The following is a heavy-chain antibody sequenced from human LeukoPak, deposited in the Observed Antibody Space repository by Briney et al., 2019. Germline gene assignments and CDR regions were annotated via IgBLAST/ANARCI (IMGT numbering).Heavy chain of an antibody. D-gene: IGHD1-14*01. CDR3: ARGGEPLAANTLAY. J-gene: IGHJ4*02. V-gene: IGHV3-53*01. CDR2: LYSDGNT. Sequence: GGSLRLSYAASGFTVITNDMTWVRQAPGKGLEWVSVLYSDGNTKYADSVQGRFTISRDNSKNTLYLEMNSLGPDDTAVYYCARGGEPLAANTLAYWGQGTLVTVSS. CDR1: GFTVITND.